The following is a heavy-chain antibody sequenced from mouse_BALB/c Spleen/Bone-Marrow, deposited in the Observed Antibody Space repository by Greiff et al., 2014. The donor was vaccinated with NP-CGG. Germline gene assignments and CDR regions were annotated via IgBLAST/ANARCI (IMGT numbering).Heavy chain of an antibody. Sequence: VQLKESGGGLVKPGGSLKLSCAASGFAFSSYDMSWVRQTPEKRLEWVAYISHGGGTTYYSDTVKGRFTISRDNAKNTLYLQIIGLKSENTAIYYCTRRGGYYPYYYAIDYWGQGTLVTVSA. CDR3: TRRGGYYPYYYAIDY. V-gene: IGHV5-12-1*01. D-gene: IGHD2-3*01. J-gene: IGHJ4*01. CDR2: ISHGGGTT. CDR1: GFAFSSYD.